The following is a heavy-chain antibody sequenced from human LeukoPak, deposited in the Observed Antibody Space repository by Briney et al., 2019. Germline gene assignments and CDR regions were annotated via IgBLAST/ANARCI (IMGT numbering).Heavy chain of an antibody. CDR2: IKEDGSRN. D-gene: IGHD2-15*01. Sequence: GGSLRLSCAAPGFTFSRYWMSWVRQAPGKGLEWVANIKEDGSRNHYADSVKGRFTISRDNAKNSLYLQMSSLRAEDTAVYYCARDCSGGNCYLDSWGQGTLVTVSS. V-gene: IGHV3-7*04. CDR3: ARDCSGGNCYLDS. J-gene: IGHJ4*02. CDR1: GFTFSRYW.